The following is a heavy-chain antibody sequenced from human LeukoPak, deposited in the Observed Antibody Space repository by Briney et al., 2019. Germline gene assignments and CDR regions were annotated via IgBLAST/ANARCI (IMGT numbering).Heavy chain of an antibody. Sequence: GGSLRLSCTASGYTFTSYFMTWVRQAPGKGLEWLSLIGPTGDITYYADSLKGRVTISRDTSINTAYLQMNRLTAGDTAVYYCARTWFGDLEIRFDPWGQGTLVTVSS. CDR3: ARTWFGDLEIRFDP. CDR1: GYTFTSYF. CDR2: IGPTGDIT. J-gene: IGHJ5*02. V-gene: IGHV3-23*01. D-gene: IGHD3-10*01.